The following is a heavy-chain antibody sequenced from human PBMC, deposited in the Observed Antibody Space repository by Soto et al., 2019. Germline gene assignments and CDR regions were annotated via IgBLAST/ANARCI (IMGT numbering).Heavy chain of an antibody. V-gene: IGHV1-8*01. J-gene: IGHJ5*02. CDR1: GYTFPSYD. CDR2: MNPNSGNT. Sequence: QVQLVQSGAEVKKPGASVKVSCKASGYTFPSYDINWVRQATGQGLEWMGWMNPNSGNTGYAQKCPGRVTMTRNTSISTAYMELSSLRSEDTAVYYCAREHYGNAAWFDPWGQGTLVTVSS. D-gene: IGHD3-10*01. CDR3: AREHYGNAAWFDP.